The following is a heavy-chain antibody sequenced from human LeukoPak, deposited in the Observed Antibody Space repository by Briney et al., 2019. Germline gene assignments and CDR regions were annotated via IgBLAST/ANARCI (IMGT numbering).Heavy chain of an antibody. Sequence: ASVKVCCKASGYTFTGYYMHWVRQAPGQGLEWMGWINPNSGGTNDAQKFQGRVNMTRDTSISTAYMELSRLRSDDTAVYYCARILDVWGSYRYAFDIWGQGTMVTVSS. V-gene: IGHV1-2*02. CDR2: INPNSGGT. J-gene: IGHJ3*02. D-gene: IGHD3-16*02. CDR1: GYTFTGYY. CDR3: ARILDVWGSYRYAFDI.